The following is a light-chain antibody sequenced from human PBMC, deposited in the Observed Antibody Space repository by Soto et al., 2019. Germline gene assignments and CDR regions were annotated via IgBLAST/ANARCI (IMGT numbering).Light chain of an antibody. CDR1: QSLLYSDGNTY. V-gene: IGKV2-30*01. CDR2: RVS. Sequence: DVVMTQSTLSLPVTLGQPASISCRSSQSLLYSDGNTYLTWFQQRPGQSPRRLIYRVSGRDSGVSDRSNGSVSGMDFTLKIIRGDAEDVRVYYCMRSAHWPRTIGQGTKVQIK. CDR3: MRSAHWPRT. J-gene: IGKJ1*01.